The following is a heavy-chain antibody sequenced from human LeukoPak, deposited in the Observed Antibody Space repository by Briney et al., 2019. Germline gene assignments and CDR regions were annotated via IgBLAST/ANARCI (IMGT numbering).Heavy chain of an antibody. D-gene: IGHD6-13*01. J-gene: IGHJ5*02. CDR1: GGTFSSYA. CDR2: IIPIFGTA. CDR3: ARDGETVLAAAGTSWFDP. V-gene: IGHV1-69*13. Sequence: SVKVSCKASGGTFSSYAISWVRQAPGQGLEWMGGIIPIFGTANYAQKFQGRVTITADESTSTAYMELSSLRSDDTAVYYCARDGETVLAAAGTSWFDPWGQGTLVTVSS.